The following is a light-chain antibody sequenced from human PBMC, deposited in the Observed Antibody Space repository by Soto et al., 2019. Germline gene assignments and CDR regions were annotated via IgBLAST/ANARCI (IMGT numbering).Light chain of an antibody. CDR3: CSYAGNSLYV. J-gene: IGLJ1*01. CDR2: DVT. CDR1: SSDVGGHNY. V-gene: IGLV2-11*01. Sequence: QSVLTQPASVSGSPGQSITISCTGSSSDVGGHNYVSWYQLHPRKAPKLIIYDVTKRPSGVPDRFSGSKSGNTASLTISGLQAEDEADYFCCSYAGNSLYVLGTGTKVTVL.